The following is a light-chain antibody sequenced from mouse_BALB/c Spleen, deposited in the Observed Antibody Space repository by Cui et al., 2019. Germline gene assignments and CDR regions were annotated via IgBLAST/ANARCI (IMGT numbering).Light chain of an antibody. Sequence: QIVTTKSPAIMSASPGEKVTMTCSASSSVSYMYWYQQKPRSSPKPWIYLTSNLASGVPARFSGSGSGTSYSLTISSMEAEDAATYYCQQWSSFTFGSGTKLEIK. V-gene: IGKV4-68*01. CDR2: LTS. J-gene: IGKJ4*01. CDR3: QQWSSFT. CDR1: SSVSY.